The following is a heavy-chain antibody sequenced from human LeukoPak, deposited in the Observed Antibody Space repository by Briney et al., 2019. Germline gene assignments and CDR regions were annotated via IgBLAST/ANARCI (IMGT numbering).Heavy chain of an antibody. J-gene: IGHJ4*02. D-gene: IGHD3-10*01. CDR2: ISGSGGST. V-gene: IGHV3-23*01. Sequence: PGGSLRLSCAASGFTFSSYAMSWVRRAPGKGLEWVSAISGSGGSTYYADSVKGRFTISRDNSKNTLYLQMNSLRAEDTAVYYCAKGSSSLLGLDDYWGQGTLVTVSS. CDR3: AKGSSSLLGLDDY. CDR1: GFTFSSYA.